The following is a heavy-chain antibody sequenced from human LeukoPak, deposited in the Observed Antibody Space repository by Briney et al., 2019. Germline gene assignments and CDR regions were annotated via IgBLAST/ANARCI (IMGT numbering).Heavy chain of an antibody. CDR2: IYYSGTT. Sequence: PSETLSLTCTVSGVSMSSGGNYWSWIRQHPGKGLEWIGYIYYSGTTQYNPSFKSRITISVDASKNQFSLRLSSVTVADTAVYYCARIVRGVIPDYWGQGTLVTVSS. CDR1: GVSMSSGGNY. V-gene: IGHV4-31*03. J-gene: IGHJ4*02. CDR3: ARIVRGVIPDY. D-gene: IGHD3-10*01.